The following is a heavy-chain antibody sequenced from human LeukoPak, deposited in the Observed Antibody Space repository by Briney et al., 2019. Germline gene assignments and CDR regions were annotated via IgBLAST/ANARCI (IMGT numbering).Heavy chain of an antibody. CDR3: ARASSDIVATITPTFDY. Sequence: PGGSLRLSCAASGFTFSTYSMNWVRQAPGKGLEWVSYISSSSNTIYYADSVRGRFTLSRDNAKNSLFLQMNSLSAEDTAVYYCARASSDIVATITPTFDYWGQGTLVTVSS. CDR2: ISSSSNTI. D-gene: IGHD5-12*01. J-gene: IGHJ4*02. CDR1: GFTFSTYS. V-gene: IGHV3-48*01.